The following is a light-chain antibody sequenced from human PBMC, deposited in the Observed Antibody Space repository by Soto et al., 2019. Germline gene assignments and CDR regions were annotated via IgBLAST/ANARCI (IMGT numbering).Light chain of an antibody. CDR2: DVN. CDR1: SSDVGGYSF. J-gene: IGLJ2*01. CDR3: SSYTSSSTLV. Sequence: QSALTQPASVSGSPGQSITISCTGTSSDVGGYSFVSWYQQHPGKAPKLMIYDVNNRPSGVSNRFSGSKSGNTAPLTISGLQAEDEADYYCSSYTSSSTLVFGGGTKVTVL. V-gene: IGLV2-14*01.